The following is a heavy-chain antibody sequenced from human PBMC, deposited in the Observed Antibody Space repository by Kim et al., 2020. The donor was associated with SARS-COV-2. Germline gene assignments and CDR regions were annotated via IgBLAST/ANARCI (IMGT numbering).Heavy chain of an antibody. D-gene: IGHD3-16*01. V-gene: IGHV4-34*01. Sequence: SETLSLTCAVSGGSFTSYYRSWIRQLPGKGLEWIGEINHTGSTKYNPSLKNRVTISVDRSKNQFSLMLSSMTAADTAVYYCARGRLSPSEVGFDLLGQGT. CDR3: ARGRLSPSEVGFDL. J-gene: IGHJ5*02. CDR1: GGSFTSYY. CDR2: INHTGST.